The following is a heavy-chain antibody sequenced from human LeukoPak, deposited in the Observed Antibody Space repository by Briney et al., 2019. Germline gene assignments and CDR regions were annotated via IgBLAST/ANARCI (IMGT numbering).Heavy chain of an antibody. V-gene: IGHV3-49*04. Sequence: PGRSLRLSCTTSGFTFSDYVMSWVRQAPGKGLEWVGFIRSKNFGGTTEYAASVKGRFTISKDDSKSIVYLQMSSLKGEDTAVYYCTRMSHRSPAGNDYWGQGTLVTVSS. J-gene: IGHJ4*02. CDR3: TRMSHRSPAGNDY. D-gene: IGHD1-1*01. CDR2: IRSKNFGGTT. CDR1: GFTFSDYV.